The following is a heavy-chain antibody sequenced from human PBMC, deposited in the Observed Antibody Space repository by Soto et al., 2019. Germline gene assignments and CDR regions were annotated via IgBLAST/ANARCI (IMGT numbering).Heavy chain of an antibody. CDR2: INPNSGGT. Sequence: ASVKVSCKASGYTFTGYYMPWVRQAPGQGLEWMGWINPNSGGTNYAQKFQGWVTMTRDTSISTAYMELSRLRSDDTAVYYCAIGRGEDRELDFFDYWGQGSLVTVSS. D-gene: IGHD1-26*01. J-gene: IGHJ4*02. CDR1: GYTFTGYY. V-gene: IGHV1-2*04. CDR3: AIGRGEDRELDFFDY.